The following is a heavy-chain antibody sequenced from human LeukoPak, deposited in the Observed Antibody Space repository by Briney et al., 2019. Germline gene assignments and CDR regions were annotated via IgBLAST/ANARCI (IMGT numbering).Heavy chain of an antibody. CDR2: IYTSGST. V-gene: IGHV4-4*07. D-gene: IGHD6-19*01. CDR1: GGSISSYY. CDR3: ARVAVAGTFDY. J-gene: IGHJ4*02. Sequence: PCETLSVTRTVSGGSISSYYWSWIRQPAGKGLEWIGRIYTSGSTNYNPSLKSRVTMSVDTSKNQFSLKLSSVTAADTAVYYCARVAVAGTFDYWGQGTLVTVSS.